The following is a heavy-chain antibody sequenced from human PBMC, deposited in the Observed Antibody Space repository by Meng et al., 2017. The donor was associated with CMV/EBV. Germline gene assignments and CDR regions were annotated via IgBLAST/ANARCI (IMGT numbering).Heavy chain of an antibody. Sequence: HVQLQEAGPGLGNPSQPLSLPCTVSGGSSSGGDYYWSWIRQPPGKGLEWIGYIYYSGSTYYNPSLKSRVTISVDTSKNQFSLKLSSVTAADTAVYYCARVTSRVAGAFDYWGQGTLVTVSS. CDR1: GGSSSGGDYY. V-gene: IGHV4-30-4*08. J-gene: IGHJ4*02. D-gene: IGHD1-14*01. CDR2: IYYSGST. CDR3: ARVTSRVAGAFDY.